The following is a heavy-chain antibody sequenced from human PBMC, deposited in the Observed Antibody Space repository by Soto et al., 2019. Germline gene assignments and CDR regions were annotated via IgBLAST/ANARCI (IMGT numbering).Heavy chain of an antibody. Sequence: TLSLTCTVSGGSISGYYWSWIRQPPGKGLEWIGYIHYSGSTNYNPSLKSRVTISVDTSKNQFSLKLSSVTAADTAVYYCARAGCTNGVCYPNWFDPXGQGTLVTVSS. J-gene: IGHJ5*02. CDR2: IHYSGST. CDR1: GGSISGYY. D-gene: IGHD2-8*01. CDR3: ARAGCTNGVCYPNWFDP. V-gene: IGHV4-59*12.